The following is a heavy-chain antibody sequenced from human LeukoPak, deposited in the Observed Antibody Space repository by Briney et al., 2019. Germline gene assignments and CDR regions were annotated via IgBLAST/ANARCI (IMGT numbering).Heavy chain of an antibody. CDR2: IYYSGST. J-gene: IGHJ5*02. V-gene: IGHV4-59*08. CDR3: ARLAYDFWSGYYYDWFDP. D-gene: IGHD3-3*01. Sequence: SETLSLTCTVSGGSISSYYWSWIRQPPGKGLEWIGYIYYSGSTNHNPSLKSRVTISVDTSKNQFSLKLSSVTAADTAVYYCARLAYDFWSGYYYDWFDPWGQGTLVTVSS. CDR1: GGSISSYY.